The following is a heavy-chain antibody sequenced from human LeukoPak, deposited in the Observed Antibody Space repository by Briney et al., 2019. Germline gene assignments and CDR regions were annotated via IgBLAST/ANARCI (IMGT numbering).Heavy chain of an antibody. CDR3: AVDTAMAPFDY. Sequence: EASVKVSCKASGYTFTSYYMHWVRQAPGQGLEWMGIINPSGGSTSCAQKFQGRVTMTRETSTSTVYMELSSLRSEDTAVYYCAVDTAMAPFDYWGQGTLVTVSS. CDR1: GYTFTSYY. D-gene: IGHD5-18*01. J-gene: IGHJ4*02. V-gene: IGHV1-46*01. CDR2: INPSGGST.